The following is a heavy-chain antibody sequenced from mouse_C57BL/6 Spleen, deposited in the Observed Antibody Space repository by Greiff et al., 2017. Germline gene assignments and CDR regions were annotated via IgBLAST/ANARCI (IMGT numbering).Heavy chain of an antibody. CDR2: IYPSDNET. D-gene: IGHD4-1*01. J-gene: IGHJ3*01. CDR1: GYTFTSYW. Sequence: QVQLQQPGAELVRPGSSVKLSCKASGYTFTSYWMDWVKQRPGQGLEWIGNIYPSDNETHYNQKFKDKATLTVDKSSSTAYMQLSSLTSEDSAVYDCARLGLFAYWGQGTLVTVSA. CDR3: ARLGLFAY. V-gene: IGHV1-61*01.